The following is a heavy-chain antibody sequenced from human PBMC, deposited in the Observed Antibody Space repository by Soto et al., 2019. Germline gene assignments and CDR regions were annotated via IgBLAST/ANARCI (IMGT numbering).Heavy chain of an antibody. CDR1: GGSFSGYY. CDR2: INHSGST. Sequence: LSLTCAVYGGSFSGYYWSWIRQPPGKGLEWIGEINHSGSTNYNPSLKSRVTISVDTSKNQFSLKLSSVTAADTAVYYCARVWVGAIYYYYYGMDVWGQGTTVTVSS. J-gene: IGHJ6*02. D-gene: IGHD1-26*01. CDR3: ARVWVGAIYYYYYGMDV. V-gene: IGHV4-34*01.